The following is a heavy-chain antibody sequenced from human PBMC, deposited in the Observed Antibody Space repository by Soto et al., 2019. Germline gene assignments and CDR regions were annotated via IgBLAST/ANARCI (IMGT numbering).Heavy chain of an antibody. D-gene: IGHD4-17*01. CDR1: GFTFSSYS. Sequence: EVQLVESGGGLVKPGGSLRLSCAASGFTFSSYSMNWVRQAPGKGLEWVSSISSSSSYIYYADSVKGRFTISRDNAKNSLYLQMNSLSAEDTAVYYCASWDGDYLVYYGMDVWGQGTTVTVSS. J-gene: IGHJ6*02. V-gene: IGHV3-21*01. CDR2: ISSSSSYI. CDR3: ASWDGDYLVYYGMDV.